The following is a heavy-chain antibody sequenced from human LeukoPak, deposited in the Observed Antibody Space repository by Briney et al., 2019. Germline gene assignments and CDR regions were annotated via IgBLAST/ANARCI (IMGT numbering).Heavy chain of an antibody. D-gene: IGHD1-14*01. V-gene: IGHV3-30*03. CDR1: GLTFSNYG. J-gene: IGHJ4*02. CDR3: AAYHVSHSESGY. CDR2: ISFDGSNK. Sequence: GGSLGLSCVASGLTFSNYGMHWVRQAPGKGLEWVTEISFDGSNKHYVDSVKGRFTISRDNSKNTLYLQMNSLSAEDTAVYYCAAYHVSHSESGYWGQGTLVTVSS.